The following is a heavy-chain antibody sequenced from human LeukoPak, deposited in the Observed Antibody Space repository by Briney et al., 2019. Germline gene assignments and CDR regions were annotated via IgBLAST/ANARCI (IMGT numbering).Heavy chain of an antibody. V-gene: IGHV4-61*02. J-gene: IGHJ4*02. Sequence: PSQTLSLTCTVSGGSISSDSYYWSWIRQPAGKGLEWIGRIYTSGSTNFSPSLKSRVTISVDTSKNQFSLKLSSATAADTAVYYCARCTITPYYFDYWGQGTLVTVSS. CDR2: IYTSGST. CDR1: GGSISSDSYY. D-gene: IGHD5-12*01. CDR3: ARCTITPYYFDY.